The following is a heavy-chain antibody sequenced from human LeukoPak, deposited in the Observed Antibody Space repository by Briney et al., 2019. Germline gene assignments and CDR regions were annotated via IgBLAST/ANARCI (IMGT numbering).Heavy chain of an antibody. Sequence: GGSLRLSCAASGFTVSSNYMSWVRQAPGKGLEWISLIYSDGSTFYSDSVKGRFTISRDNSKNTLYLQMNSLRAEDTAVYYCARRGNANFFDYWGQGTLAIVSS. CDR3: ARRGNANFFDY. CDR1: GFTVSSNY. CDR2: IYSDGST. V-gene: IGHV3-66*01. J-gene: IGHJ4*02.